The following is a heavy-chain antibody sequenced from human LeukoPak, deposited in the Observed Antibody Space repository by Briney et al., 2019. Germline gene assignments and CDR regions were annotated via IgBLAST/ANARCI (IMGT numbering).Heavy chain of an antibody. J-gene: IGHJ4*02. V-gene: IGHV1-8*02. CDR3: ARERVVVAAFFDY. D-gene: IGHD2-15*01. CDR2: MNPNSGNT. Sequence: ASVKVSCKASGYTFTSYGISWVRQAPGQGLEWMGWMNPNSGNTGYAQKFQGRVTMTRNTSISTAYMELSSLRSEDTAVYYCARERVVVAAFFDYWGQGTLVTVSS. CDR1: GYTFTSYG.